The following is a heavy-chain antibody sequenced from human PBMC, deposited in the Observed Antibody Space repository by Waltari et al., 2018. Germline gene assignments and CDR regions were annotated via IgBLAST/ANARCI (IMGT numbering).Heavy chain of an antibody. J-gene: IGHJ4*02. D-gene: IGHD4-17*01. Sequence: EVQLVESGGDLVQPGGSLRLSCAASGFTFSTSWMSWVRQAPGKGLEWVANIKQDGSEKYYVDSVKGRFTISRDNAKNSLYLQMNSLRDEDTAVYYCARGLSIRAMTMVVTIDYWGQGTLVTVSS. CDR3: ARGLSIRAMTMVVTIDY. CDR1: GFTFSTSW. CDR2: IKQDGSEK. V-gene: IGHV3-7*01.